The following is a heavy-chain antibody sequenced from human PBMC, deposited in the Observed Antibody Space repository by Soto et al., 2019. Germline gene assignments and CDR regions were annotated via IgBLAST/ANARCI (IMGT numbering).Heavy chain of an antibody. CDR2: VSPPFRTS. CDR3: ARVLYYGSGSYSPYGMDV. V-gene: IGHV1-69*01. J-gene: IGHJ6*02. D-gene: IGHD3-10*01. CDR1: GVSFNNNG. Sequence: QVQLVQSGAEVKKPGSSVKVSCKTSGVSFNNNGIGWVRQAPGHGLQWMGGVSPPFRTSNYARKFQGRLSITAAASTGTVNMELSSLTSEDTAQYYCARVLYYGSGSYSPYGMDVWGQGTTVSVSS.